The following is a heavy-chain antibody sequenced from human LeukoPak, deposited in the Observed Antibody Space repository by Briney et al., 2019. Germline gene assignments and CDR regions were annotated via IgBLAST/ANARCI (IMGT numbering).Heavy chain of an antibody. CDR2: IYSGGST. D-gene: IGHD3-16*01. V-gene: IGHV3-66*01. Sequence: QPGGSLRLSCAASEFTVSSNYMNWVRQAPGKVLEWVSFIYSGGSTYYADSVRGRFTISRDSSKNTLYLQMNSLRAEDSAVYFCATFTPLRAFDFWGQGTLVTVSS. CDR3: ATFTPLRAFDF. CDR1: EFTVSSNY. J-gene: IGHJ4*02.